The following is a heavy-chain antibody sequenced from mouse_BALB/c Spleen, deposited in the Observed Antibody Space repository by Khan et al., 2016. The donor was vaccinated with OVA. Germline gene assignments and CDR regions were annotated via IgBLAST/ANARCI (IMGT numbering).Heavy chain of an antibody. CDR1: GYSITTDYA. CDR2: ISYSGNT. Sequence: VQLKQSGPGLVKPSQSLSLTCTVTGYSITTDYAWNWIRQFPGNKLEWMGYISYSGNTKYNPSLKSRISITRDTSKNQFFLQLKSVTTEDTARXFRARVYGGDFDYWGQGTTLTVSS. D-gene: IGHD1-1*01. J-gene: IGHJ2*01. CDR3: ARVYGGDFDY. V-gene: IGHV3-2*02.